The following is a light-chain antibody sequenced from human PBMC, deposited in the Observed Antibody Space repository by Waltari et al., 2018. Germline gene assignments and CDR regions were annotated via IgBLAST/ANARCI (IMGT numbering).Light chain of an antibody. Sequence: QSVLTQPPSATGSPAPSATLSCTGTNSDARPYIYSSCYQQPPGKVPKLLIYEVPKRPSGVPDRFSGSKSGNTASLTVSGLQADDEADYYCSSYAHNNHFVFGTGTKVTVL. J-gene: IGLJ1*01. CDR3: SSYAHNNHFV. CDR2: EVP. CDR1: NSDARPYIY. V-gene: IGLV2-8*01.